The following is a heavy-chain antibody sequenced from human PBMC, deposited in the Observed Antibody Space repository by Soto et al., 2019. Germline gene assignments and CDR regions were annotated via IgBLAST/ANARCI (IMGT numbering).Heavy chain of an antibody. D-gene: IGHD5-12*01. CDR3: AKDDEAEGGYFEY. Sequence: EVQLLESGGALVQPGGSLRLSCAASGFTFSTYAMNWVRQAPGKGLEWVSGISGSGGSTYYAESVKGRFTISRDNSKNTLYLQMNSLRGEDTAVYYCAKDDEAEGGYFEYWGQGTLVTVSS. J-gene: IGHJ4*02. V-gene: IGHV3-23*01. CDR1: GFTFSTYA. CDR2: ISGSGGST.